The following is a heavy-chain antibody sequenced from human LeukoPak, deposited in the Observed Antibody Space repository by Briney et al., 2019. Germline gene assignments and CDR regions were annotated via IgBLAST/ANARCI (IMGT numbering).Heavy chain of an antibody. V-gene: IGHV3-48*02. D-gene: IGHD3-3*01. CDR3: AREGYYSSYDFWSGSRFYFDY. CDR2: IRSSSSTI. CDR1: GFTFSSYS. Sequence: PGGSLRLSCAASGFTFSSYSMNWVRQAPGKGLEWVSYIRSSSSTIYYADSVKGRFTISRDNAKNSLYLQMNSLRDEDTAVYYCAREGYYSSYDFWSGSRFYFDYWGQGTLVTVSS. J-gene: IGHJ4*02.